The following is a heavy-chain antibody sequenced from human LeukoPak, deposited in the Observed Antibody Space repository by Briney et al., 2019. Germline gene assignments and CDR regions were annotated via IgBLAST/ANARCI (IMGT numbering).Heavy chain of an antibody. J-gene: IGHJ4*02. CDR3: ATDGPPRDGYNLNY. CDR1: GYTLTELS. CDR2: FDPEDGET. D-gene: IGHD5-24*01. Sequence: ASVKVSCKVSGYTLTELSMHWVRQAPGKGLEWMGGFDPEDGETIYAQKFQGRVTMTEDTSTDTAYMELSSLRSEDTAVYYCATDGPPRDGYNLNYWGQGTLVTVSS. V-gene: IGHV1-24*01.